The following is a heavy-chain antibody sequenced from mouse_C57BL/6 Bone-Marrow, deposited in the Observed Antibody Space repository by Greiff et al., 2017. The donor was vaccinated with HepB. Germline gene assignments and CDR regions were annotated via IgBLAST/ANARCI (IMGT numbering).Heavy chain of an antibody. D-gene: IGHD3-2*01. J-gene: IGHJ2*01. CDR2: INSSSGYT. CDR1: GYTFISYW. Sequence: VQLQQSGADLAKPGASVKLSCKASGYTFISYWMYWVKQRPGQGLEWIGYINSSSGYTKYNLKFKDKATLTADKSSSTAYVQLSSVRYEVSAVFCRLRQFPYYFDYWGRGTALAVST. CDR3: LRQFPYYFDY. V-gene: IGHV1-7*01.